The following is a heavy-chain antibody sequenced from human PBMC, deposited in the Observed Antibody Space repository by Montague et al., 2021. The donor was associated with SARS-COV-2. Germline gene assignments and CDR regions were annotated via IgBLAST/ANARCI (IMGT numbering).Heavy chain of an antibody. Sequence: SETLSLTCTVSRDSISSHNYFWAWIRQPPGKGLEWIGSVHYSGLTFYNPSLESRVTISVDTSKKQFSLKVNSVTAADTAVYYCAKDGEALAWGTFDIWGQGTMVTVSS. D-gene: IGHD3-10*01. CDR3: AKDGEALAWGTFDI. CDR1: RDSISSHNYF. J-gene: IGHJ3*02. CDR2: VHYSGLT. V-gene: IGHV4-39*07.